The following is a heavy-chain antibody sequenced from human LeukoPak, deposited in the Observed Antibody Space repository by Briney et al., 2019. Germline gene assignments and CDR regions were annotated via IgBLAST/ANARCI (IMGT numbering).Heavy chain of an antibody. D-gene: IGHD6-13*01. J-gene: IGHJ3*02. V-gene: IGHV4-34*08. Sequence: SETLSLTCAVSGVTFSGYYWSWIRQPPGKGLEWIGEINHSGSTNYNPSLKSRVTISVDTSKNQFSLKLSSVTAADTAVYYCAVTFIAAAGDDAFDIWGQGTMVTVSS. CDR1: GVTFSGYY. CDR2: INHSGST. CDR3: AVTFIAAAGDDAFDI.